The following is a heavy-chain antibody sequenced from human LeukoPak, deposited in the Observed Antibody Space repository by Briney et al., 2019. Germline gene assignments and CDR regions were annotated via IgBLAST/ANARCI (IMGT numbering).Heavy chain of an antibody. Sequence: PGGSLRLSCAASGFTFSSYGMHWVRQAPGKGLEWVAVISYDGSNKYYADSVKGRFTISRDNSKNTLYLQMNSLRAEDTAVYYCAKELYCSGGSCYSGGIDDAFDIWGQGTMVTVSS. V-gene: IGHV3-30*18. CDR1: GFTFSSYG. CDR2: ISYDGSNK. J-gene: IGHJ3*02. CDR3: AKELYCSGGSCYSGGIDDAFDI. D-gene: IGHD2-15*01.